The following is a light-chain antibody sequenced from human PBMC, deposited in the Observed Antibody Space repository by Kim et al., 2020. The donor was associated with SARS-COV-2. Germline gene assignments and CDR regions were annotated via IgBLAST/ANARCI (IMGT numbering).Light chain of an antibody. V-gene: IGLV2-11*01. CDR2: DVD. CDR3: CSYGGAYTI. J-gene: IGLJ2*01. CDR1: SRDVGGPNF. Sequence: PGQSVTISCTGSSRDVGGPNFVSWYQHYPGKAPKLIIYDVDKRPSEVPDRFSGSKSGNTASLTISGLQADDESDYYCCSYGGAYTIFGGGTKVTVL.